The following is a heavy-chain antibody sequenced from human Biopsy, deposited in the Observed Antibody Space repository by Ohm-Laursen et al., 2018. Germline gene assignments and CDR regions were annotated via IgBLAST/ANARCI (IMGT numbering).Heavy chain of an antibody. CDR2: SSAYNGKT. Sequence: EASVKVSCKVSGYTFSMYAITWVRQAPGQGLEWMGWSSAYNGKTNYAQKFQGRLTMTTDTSTSTAYMELGSLRSDDTAVYYRATKLTGYFHHWGQGTLVTVSS. D-gene: IGHD3-9*01. J-gene: IGHJ1*01. CDR3: ATKLTGYFHH. V-gene: IGHV1-18*01. CDR1: GYTFSMYA.